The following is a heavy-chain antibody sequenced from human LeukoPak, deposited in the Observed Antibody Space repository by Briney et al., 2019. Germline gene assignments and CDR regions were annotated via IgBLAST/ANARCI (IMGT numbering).Heavy chain of an antibody. CDR1: GFTFGGSA. CDR3: TRHSPDYYGSGSYPSIYDY. V-gene: IGHV3-73*01. Sequence: PGGSLRLSCAASGFTFGGSAMHWVRQASGKGLEWVGRIRSKANSYATAYAASVKGRFTISRDDSKNTAYLQMNSLKTEDTAVYYCTRHSPDYYGSGSYPSIYDYWGQGTLVTVSS. CDR2: IRSKANSYAT. J-gene: IGHJ4*02. D-gene: IGHD3-10*01.